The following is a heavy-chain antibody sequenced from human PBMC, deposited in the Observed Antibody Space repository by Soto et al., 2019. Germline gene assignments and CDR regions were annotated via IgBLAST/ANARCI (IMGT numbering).Heavy chain of an antibody. Sequence: ASVKVSCKASGYTFTSYGISWVRQAPGQGLEWMGWISAYNGNTNYAQKLQGRVTMTTDTSTSTAYMELRSLRSDDTAVYYCAHRPTYIVATIWPFDYWGQGTLVTVSS. CDR3: AHRPTYIVATIWPFDY. J-gene: IGHJ4*02. V-gene: IGHV1-18*01. CDR1: GYTFTSYG. CDR2: ISAYNGNT. D-gene: IGHD5-12*01.